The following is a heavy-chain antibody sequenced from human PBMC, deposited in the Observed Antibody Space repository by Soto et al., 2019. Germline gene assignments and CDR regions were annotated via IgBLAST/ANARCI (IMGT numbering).Heavy chain of an antibody. Sequence: ASVKVSCKASGYTFTGYYMHWVRQAPGQGLEWMGWINPNSGGTNYAQKFKGRVTMTRDTSISTAYMELSRLRSDDTAVYYCARAGYCSGGSCNNFFDPWGQGTLVTVSS. D-gene: IGHD2-15*01. V-gene: IGHV1-2*02. CDR2: INPNSGGT. CDR1: GYTFTGYY. CDR3: ARAGYCSGGSCNNFFDP. J-gene: IGHJ5*02.